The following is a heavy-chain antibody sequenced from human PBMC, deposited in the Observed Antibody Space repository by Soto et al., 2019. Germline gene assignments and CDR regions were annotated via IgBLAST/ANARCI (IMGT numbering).Heavy chain of an antibody. D-gene: IGHD6-13*01. CDR3: ARERPDGSRLDP. J-gene: IGHJ5*02. CDR1: GGSISSGDYY. CDR2: IYYSGST. V-gene: IGHV4-30-4*01. Sequence: QVQLQESGPGLVKPSQTLSLTCTVSGGSISSGDYYWSWIRQPPGKGLEWIGYIYYSGSTYYNPAFKSRVXXXVXXSKNQFSLKLSSVTAADTAVYYCARERPDGSRLDPWGQGTLVTVSS.